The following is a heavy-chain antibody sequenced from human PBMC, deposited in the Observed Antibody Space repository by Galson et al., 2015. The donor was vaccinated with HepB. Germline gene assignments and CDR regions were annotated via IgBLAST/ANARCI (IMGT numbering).Heavy chain of an antibody. CDR3: ARDAFGGLGDPYYFDY. J-gene: IGHJ4*02. V-gene: IGHV1-46*01. Sequence: SVKVSCKASGYTFTSYYMHWVRQAPGQGLEWMGIINPSGGSTSYAQKFQGRVTMTRDTSTSTVYMELSSLRSEDTAVYYCARDAFGGLGDPYYFDYWGQGTLVTVSS. CDR1: GYTFTSYY. D-gene: IGHD3-16*01. CDR2: INPSGGST.